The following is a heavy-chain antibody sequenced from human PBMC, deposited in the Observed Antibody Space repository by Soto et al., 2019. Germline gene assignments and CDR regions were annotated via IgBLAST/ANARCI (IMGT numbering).Heavy chain of an antibody. V-gene: IGHV4-31*03. CDR1: GVSIRWVGYY. CDR3: AGDRRPKLVSYYYYGMDV. CDR2: FYARRRN. J-gene: IGHJ6*02. Sequence: PSETLSLTCTVSGVSIRWVGYYWSWLRQHPGMGLGKIRDFYARRRNYYNQALYGRVTKSVDTTKNQFSLKLSSVTAADTAVYYCAGDRRPKLVSYYYYGMDVWGRGTTITVSS. D-gene: IGHD6-13*01.